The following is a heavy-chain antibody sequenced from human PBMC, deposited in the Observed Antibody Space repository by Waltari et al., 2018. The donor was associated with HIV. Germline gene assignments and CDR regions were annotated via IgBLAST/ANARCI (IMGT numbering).Heavy chain of an antibody. Sequence: QVQLQESGPGLVKPSQTLSLPCTVSGGSISSGSYYWIWIRPPAGKGLEWIGRIYTSGSTNYNPSLKSRVTISVDTSKNQFSLKLSSVTAADTAVYYCAGQYYDFWSAPEDYWGQGTLVTVSS. CDR1: GGSISSGSYY. CDR3: AGQYYDFWSAPEDY. V-gene: IGHV4-61*02. D-gene: IGHD3-3*01. J-gene: IGHJ4*02. CDR2: IYTSGST.